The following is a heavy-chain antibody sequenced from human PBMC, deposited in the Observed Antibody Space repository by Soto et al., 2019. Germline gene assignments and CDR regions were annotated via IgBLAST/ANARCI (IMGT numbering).Heavy chain of an antibody. Sequence: QVQLVQSGAEVKKPGASVKVSCKASGYTFTSYGISWVRQAPGQGLEWMGWISAYNGNTNYAQKLQGRVTMTTDTSTRTAYMELRSLRSDDTAVYYCARDSRYCSGGSCYLYYYYLDVWGKGTTVTVSS. CDR2: ISAYNGNT. CDR3: ARDSRYCSGGSCYLYYYYLDV. J-gene: IGHJ6*03. D-gene: IGHD2-15*01. CDR1: GYTFTSYG. V-gene: IGHV1-18*01.